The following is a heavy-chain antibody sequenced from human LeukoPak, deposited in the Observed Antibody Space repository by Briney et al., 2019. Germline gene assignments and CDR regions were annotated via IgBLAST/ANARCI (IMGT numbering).Heavy chain of an antibody. V-gene: IGHV4-59*01. Sequence: PSETLSLTCTVSGGSISSYYWSWIRQPPGKGLEWIGYIYYSGSTNYNPSLKSRVTISVDTSKNQFSLKLSSVTAADTAVYYCARGVEQQLENYFDYWGQGTLVTVSS. CDR2: IYYSGST. D-gene: IGHD6-13*01. CDR3: ARGVEQQLENYFDY. CDR1: GGSISSYY. J-gene: IGHJ4*02.